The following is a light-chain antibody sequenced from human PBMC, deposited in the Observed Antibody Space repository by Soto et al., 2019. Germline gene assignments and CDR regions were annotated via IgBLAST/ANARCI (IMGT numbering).Light chain of an antibody. V-gene: IGLV1-51*01. CDR2: DDN. CDR3: GSWDSSLSAYV. CDR1: SSNIGGNS. Sequence: QSVLTXPXSVSAAPGQKVTFSCSGSSSNIGGNSVSWYQQLPGTAPKLLIYDDNKRPSGIPDRFSGSKSGTSATLGITGFQTGDEADYYCGSWDSSLSAYVFGTGTKVTVL. J-gene: IGLJ1*01.